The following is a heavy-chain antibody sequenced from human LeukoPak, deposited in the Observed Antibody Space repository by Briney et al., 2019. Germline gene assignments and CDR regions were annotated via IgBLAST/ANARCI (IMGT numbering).Heavy chain of an antibody. CDR3: ARERTAMVGRDGVTPTSPDY. J-gene: IGHJ4*02. D-gene: IGHD5-18*01. CDR2: IYYSGST. CDR1: GGSISSGGYY. V-gene: IGHV4-31*03. Sequence: SQTLSLTCTASGGSISSGGYYWSWIRQHPGKGLEWIGYIYYSGSTYYNPSLKSRVTISVDTSKNQFSLKLSSVTAADTAVYYCARERTAMVGRDGVTPTSPDYWGQGTLVTVSS.